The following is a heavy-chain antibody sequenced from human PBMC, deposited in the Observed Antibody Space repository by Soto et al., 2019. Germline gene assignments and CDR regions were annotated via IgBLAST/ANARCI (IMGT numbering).Heavy chain of an antibody. Sequence: EVQLVESGGGLVQPGRSLRLSCAASGFTFDDYAMHWVRQAPGKGLEWVSGISWNSGSIGYADSVKGRFTISRDNAKNXXXXXXXXXXXXXXXXXXXXXXXXXXYTWFDPWGQGTLVTVSS. V-gene: IGHV3-9*01. CDR2: ISWNSGSI. J-gene: IGHJ5*02. CDR3: XXXXXXXYTWFDP. CDR1: GFTFDDYA.